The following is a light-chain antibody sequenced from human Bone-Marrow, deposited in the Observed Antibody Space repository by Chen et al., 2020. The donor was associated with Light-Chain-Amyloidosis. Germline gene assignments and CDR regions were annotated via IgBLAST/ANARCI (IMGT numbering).Light chain of an antibody. J-gene: IGKJ2*01. CDR1: QDISNY. V-gene: IGKV1-33*01. CDR2: DAS. Sequence: DIQMTQSPSSLSASVADRVTITCQASQDISNYLNWYQQKPGKAHKLLIYDASNLETGVPSRFSGSGSGTDFAFTISSLQPEDIATYYCQQYDTLPYTFGQGTKLESK. CDR3: QQYDTLPYT.